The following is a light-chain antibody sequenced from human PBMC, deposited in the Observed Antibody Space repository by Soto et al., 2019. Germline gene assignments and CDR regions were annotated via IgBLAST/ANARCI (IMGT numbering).Light chain of an antibody. CDR2: DAS. V-gene: IGKV3-11*01. Sequence: EIVLTQSPATLSLSPGERATLSCRASQSVSSYLAWYQQKPGQAPRLLIYDASNMATGIPARFSGSGSGTDYTLTISSLEPEDVAVYYCQQRSNWPPETFGQGTKVEIK. CDR3: QQRSNWPPET. J-gene: IGKJ1*01. CDR1: QSVSSY.